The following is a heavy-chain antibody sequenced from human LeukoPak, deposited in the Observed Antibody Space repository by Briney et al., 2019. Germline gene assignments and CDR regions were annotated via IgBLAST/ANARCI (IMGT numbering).Heavy chain of an antibody. V-gene: IGHV3-30*04. D-gene: IGHD3-22*01. Sequence: GGSLRLSCAASGFTFSRYAIHWVRQAPGKGLEWVAVISYDGSNRYADAVKGRFTISRDNANTSLYLQMNSLRAEDTAVYYYAREAYYDRGACDVWGQGTMVTVSS. CDR3: AREAYYDRGACDV. CDR2: ISYDGSNR. J-gene: IGHJ3*01. CDR1: GFTFSRYA.